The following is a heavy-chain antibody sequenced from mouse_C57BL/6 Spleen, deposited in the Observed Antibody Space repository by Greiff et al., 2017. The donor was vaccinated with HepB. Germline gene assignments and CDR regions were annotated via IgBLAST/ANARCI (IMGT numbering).Heavy chain of an antibody. CDR1: GFNIKDDY. CDR2: IDPENGDT. J-gene: IGHJ4*01. Sequence: VQLQQSGAELVRPGASVKLSCTASGFNIKDDYMHWVKQRPEQGLEWIGWIDPENGDTEYASKFQGKATITADTSSNTAYLQLSSLTSEDTAVYYCTRGWDEGYYAMDYWGQGTSVTVSS. D-gene: IGHD4-1*01. CDR3: TRGWDEGYYAMDY. V-gene: IGHV14-4*01.